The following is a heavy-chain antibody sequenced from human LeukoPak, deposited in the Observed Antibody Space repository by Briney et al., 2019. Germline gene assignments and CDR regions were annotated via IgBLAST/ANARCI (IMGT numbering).Heavy chain of an antibody. CDR2: IYSGGST. CDR1: GFTVSSNY. J-gene: IGHJ4*02. Sequence: GGSLRLSCAASGFTVSSNYMSWVRQAPGKGLEWVSVIYSGGSTYYADSVKGRFTISRDHYKNTLYLQMNSLRAEDTAVYYCARGGWVRAMAIDYWGQGTLVTVSS. D-gene: IGHD5-18*01. V-gene: IGHV3-53*01. CDR3: ARGGWVRAMAIDY.